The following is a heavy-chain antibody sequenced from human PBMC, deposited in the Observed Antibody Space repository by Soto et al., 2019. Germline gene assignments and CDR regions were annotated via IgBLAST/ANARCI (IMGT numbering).Heavy chain of an antibody. CDR2: IYYSGST. CDR1: GGSVSISSYY. V-gene: IGHV4-39*01. D-gene: IGHD5-18*01. J-gene: IGHJ4*02. Sequence: SETLSLTCTVSGGSVSISSYYWVWIRQPPGKGLEWIGSIYYSGSTYYNPSLKSRVTISVDTSKNQFSLKLSSVTAADTAVYYCARRKYTAMVWGDYWGQGTLVTVSS. CDR3: ARRKYTAMVWGDY.